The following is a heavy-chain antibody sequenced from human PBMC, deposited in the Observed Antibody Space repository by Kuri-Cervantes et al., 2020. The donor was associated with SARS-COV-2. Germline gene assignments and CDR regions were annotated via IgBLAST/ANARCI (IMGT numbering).Heavy chain of an antibody. D-gene: IGHD6-13*01. CDR2: ISSSSSTI. V-gene: IGHV3-48*01. Sequence: GESLKISCAASGFTFHDYGMSWVRQAPGKGLECVSCISSSSSTIYYADSVKGRFTISRDSAKNSLYLQMNSLRAEDTAVYYCARCPSSSWYSDAFDIWGQGTMVTVSS. CDR3: ARCPSSSWYSDAFDI. CDR1: GFTFHDYG. J-gene: IGHJ3*02.